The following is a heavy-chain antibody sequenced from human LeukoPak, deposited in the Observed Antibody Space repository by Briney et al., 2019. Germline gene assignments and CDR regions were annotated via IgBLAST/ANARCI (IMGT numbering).Heavy chain of an antibody. V-gene: IGHV1-2*02. CDR2: INPKSGGT. CDR3: ASATLRCSGGSCYEMDV. J-gene: IGHJ6*04. D-gene: IGHD2-15*01. CDR1: GYTFTGYY. Sequence: ASVKVSCKASGYTFTGYYMHWVRQAPGQGLEWMGWINPKSGGTNYAQKFQGRVTMTRDTSISTAYMELSRLRSEDTAVYYCASATLRCSGGSCYEMDVWGKGTTVTISS.